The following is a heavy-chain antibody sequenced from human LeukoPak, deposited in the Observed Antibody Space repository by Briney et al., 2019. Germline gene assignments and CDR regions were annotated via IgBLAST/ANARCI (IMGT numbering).Heavy chain of an antibody. D-gene: IGHD1-26*01. Sequence: GGSLRLSCAASGFTFDDYAMHWVRQAPGKGLEWVSGISWNSGSIGYADSVKGRFTISRDNAKNSLYLQMSSLRAEDTALYYCAKASGSYRDTPFDYWGQGTLVTVSS. CDR2: ISWNSGSI. J-gene: IGHJ4*02. CDR1: GFTFDDYA. V-gene: IGHV3-9*01. CDR3: AKASGSYRDTPFDY.